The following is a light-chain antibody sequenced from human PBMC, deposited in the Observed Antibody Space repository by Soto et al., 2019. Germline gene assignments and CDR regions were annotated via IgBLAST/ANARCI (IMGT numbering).Light chain of an antibody. J-gene: IGKJ1*01. V-gene: IGKV3D-15*01. CDR2: GAS. CDR1: QSINNN. CDR3: QQYGSSSWT. Sequence: EIVMTQSPATLSVSPGERATLSCRASQSINNNLAWYQQKPGQAPRLLVYGASTRAAGIPDRFSGSGSGTEFTLTISRLEPEDFAVYYCQQYGSSSWTFGQGTKVEIK.